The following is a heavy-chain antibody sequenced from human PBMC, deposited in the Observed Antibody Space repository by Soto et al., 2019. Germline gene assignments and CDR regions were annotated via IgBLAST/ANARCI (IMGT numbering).Heavy chain of an antibody. V-gene: IGHV4-59*01. J-gene: IGHJ4*02. CDR3: AKHSSGWYDFDY. CDR2: IYYSGST. CDR1: GGSISSYY. Sequence: SETLSLTCTVSGGSISSYYWSWIRQPPGKGLEWIGYIYYSGSTNYNPSLKSRVTISVDTSKNQFSLKLSSVTAADTAVYYCAKHSSGWYDFDYWGQGTLVTVSS. D-gene: IGHD6-19*01.